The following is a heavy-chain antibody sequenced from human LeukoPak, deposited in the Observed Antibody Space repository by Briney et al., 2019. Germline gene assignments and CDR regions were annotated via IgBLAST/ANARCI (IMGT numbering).Heavy chain of an antibody. CDR2: INHSGST. D-gene: IGHD3-9*01. V-gene: IGHV4-34*01. CDR3: ARAYYDILTGYRYGMDV. CDR1: GGSFSGYY. Sequence: SQTLSLTCAVYGGSFSGYYWSWIRQPPGKGLEWIGEINHSGSTNYNPSLKSRVTMSVDTSKNQFSLKLSSVTAADTAVYYCARAYYDILTGYRYGMDVWGQGTTVTVSS. J-gene: IGHJ6*02.